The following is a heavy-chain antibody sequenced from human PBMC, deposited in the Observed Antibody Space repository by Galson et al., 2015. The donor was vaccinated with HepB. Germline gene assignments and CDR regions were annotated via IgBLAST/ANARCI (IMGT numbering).Heavy chain of an antibody. Sequence: SVKVSCKASGYTFTSYDMHWVRQAPGQRLEWMGWINAGNGNTKYSQKFQGRVTITRDTSASTAYMELSSLRSEDTAVYYCARVDYYDSSGYKQDYYYYYMDVWGKGTTVTVSS. D-gene: IGHD3-22*01. CDR3: ARVDYYDSSGYKQDYYYYYMDV. CDR2: INAGNGNT. V-gene: IGHV1-3*01. CDR1: GYTFTSYD. J-gene: IGHJ6*03.